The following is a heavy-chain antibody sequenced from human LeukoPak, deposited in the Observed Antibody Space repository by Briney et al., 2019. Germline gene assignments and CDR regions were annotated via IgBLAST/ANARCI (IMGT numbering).Heavy chain of an antibody. CDR1: GYTLTELS. CDR2: FDPEDGET. D-gene: IGHD4-23*01. CDR3: TTEPLREVLELRWDYCMDV. Sequence: ASVKVSCKVSGYTLTELSMHWVRQAPAKGLAWMGGFDPEDGETIYAQKFQGRVTMTEDTYTDTAYMELSSLRPQHKAVYYCTTEPLREVLELRWDYCMDVWGQGTTVTVSS. J-gene: IGHJ6*02. V-gene: IGHV1-24*01.